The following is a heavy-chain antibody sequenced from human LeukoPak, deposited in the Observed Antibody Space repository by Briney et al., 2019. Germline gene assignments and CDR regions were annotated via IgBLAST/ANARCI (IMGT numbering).Heavy chain of an antibody. CDR1: GFTFDDYA. D-gene: IGHD3-10*01. CDR3: AKLYYGSGTYYPNWYFDL. CDR2: ISWNSGSI. V-gene: IGHV3-9*03. J-gene: IGHJ2*01. Sequence: PGRSLRLSCAASGFTFDDYAMHWVQQAPGKGLEWVSGISWNSGSIGYADSVKGRFTISRDNAKNSLYLQMNSLRAEDMALYYCAKLYYGSGTYYPNWYFDLWGRGTLVTVSS.